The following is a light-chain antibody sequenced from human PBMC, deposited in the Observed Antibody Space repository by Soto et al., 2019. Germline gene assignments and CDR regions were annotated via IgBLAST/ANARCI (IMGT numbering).Light chain of an antibody. Sequence: EIVLTQSPATLSLSPGERATLSCRASQSVSSYLAWYQQKPGQAPRLLIYDASNRATGIPARFSGSGPGTDFTLTISSLEPEDFAVYYCQQRSNWPRTFGAGTKVDIK. J-gene: IGKJ3*01. CDR2: DAS. V-gene: IGKV3-11*01. CDR1: QSVSSY. CDR3: QQRSNWPRT.